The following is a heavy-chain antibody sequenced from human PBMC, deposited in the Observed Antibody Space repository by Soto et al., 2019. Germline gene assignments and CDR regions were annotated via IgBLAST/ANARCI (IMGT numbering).Heavy chain of an antibody. D-gene: IGHD3-10*01. CDR1: GFTFSSYS. CDR3: ARAESIHQYGCFGY. J-gene: IGHJ4*02. CDR2: ISSSSSYI. Sequence: GGSLRLSCAASGFTFSSYSMNWVRQAPGKGLEWVSSISSSSSYIYYADSVKGRFTISRDNAKNSLYLQMNSLRPEDTAVYYCARAESIHQYGCFGYWGQGTLVTVSS. V-gene: IGHV3-21*01.